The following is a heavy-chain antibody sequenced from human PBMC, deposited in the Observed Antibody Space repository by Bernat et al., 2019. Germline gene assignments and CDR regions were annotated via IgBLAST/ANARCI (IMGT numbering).Heavy chain of an antibody. Sequence: EVQLVESGGGLVKPGGSLRLSCAASGFTFSSYSMNWVRQAPGKGLEWVSSIGSSSSYIYYADSVKGRFTISRDNAKNSLYLQMNSLRAEDTAVYYCARDIWPDFWSGYYPPSNWFDPWGQGTLVTVSS. V-gene: IGHV3-21*01. CDR2: IGSSSSYI. D-gene: IGHD3-3*01. CDR3: ARDIWPDFWSGYYPPSNWFDP. CDR1: GFTFSSYS. J-gene: IGHJ5*02.